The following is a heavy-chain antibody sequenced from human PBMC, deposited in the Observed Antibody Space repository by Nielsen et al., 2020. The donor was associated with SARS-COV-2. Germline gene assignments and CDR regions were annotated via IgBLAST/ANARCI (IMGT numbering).Heavy chain of an antibody. D-gene: IGHD2-15*01. CDR2: ISSSSSYT. J-gene: IGHJ4*02. V-gene: IGHV3-11*03. CDR3: ARIYCSGGSCYDY. CDR1: GFTFSDYY. Sequence: GESLKISCAASGFTFSDYYMSWIRQAPGKGLEWVSYISSSSSYTNYADFVKGRFTISRDNAKNSLYLQMNSLRAEDTAVYYCARIYCSGGSCYDYWGQGTLVTVSS.